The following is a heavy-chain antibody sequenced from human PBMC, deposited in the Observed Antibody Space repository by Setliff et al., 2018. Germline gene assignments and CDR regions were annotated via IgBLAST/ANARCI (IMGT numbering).Heavy chain of an antibody. CDR1: GGTFISYA. D-gene: IGHD1-20*01. J-gene: IGHJ4*02. CDR3: ARARSFNWIDIDY. V-gene: IGHV1-69*06. CDR2: IIPIFGTA. Sequence: SVKVSCKASGGTFISYAISWVRQAPGQGLEWMGGIIPIFGTANYAQKFQGRVTITADKSTSTAYMELSSLRSEDTAVYYCARARSFNWIDIDYWGQGTLVTVSS.